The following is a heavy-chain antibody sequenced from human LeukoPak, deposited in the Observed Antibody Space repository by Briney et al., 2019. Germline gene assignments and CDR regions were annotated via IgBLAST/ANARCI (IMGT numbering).Heavy chain of an antibody. J-gene: IGHJ4*02. CDR3: ARDTSRYCSGGSCYADY. V-gene: IGHV3-21*01. D-gene: IGHD2-15*01. CDR1: GFTFSSYS. CDR2: ISSSSSYI. Sequence: GGSLRLSCAASGFTFSSYSMNWVRQAPGKGLEWVSSISSSSSYIYYADSVKGRFPISRDNAKSSLYMQMNSLRAEETGVYYCARDTSRYCSGGSCYADYWGQGTLVTVSS.